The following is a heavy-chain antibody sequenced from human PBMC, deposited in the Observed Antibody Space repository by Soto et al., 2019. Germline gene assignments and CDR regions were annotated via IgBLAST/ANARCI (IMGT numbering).Heavy chain of an antibody. Sequence: PGESLKISCTGSGYSFTGYWIGWVRQMPGKGLEWMRITYPGDSDTRYSPSFQGRVNISAEKSISTAYLQWSSLKASDTAMYYCARYERVAGTVWFDPWGQGTLVTVSS. J-gene: IGHJ5*02. CDR1: GYSFTGYW. CDR3: ARYERVAGTVWFDP. V-gene: IGHV5-51*01. D-gene: IGHD6-19*01. CDR2: TYPGDSDT.